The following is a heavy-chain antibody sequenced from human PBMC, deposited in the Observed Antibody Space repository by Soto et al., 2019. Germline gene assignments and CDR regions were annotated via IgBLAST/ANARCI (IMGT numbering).Heavy chain of an antibody. CDR1: GGPISSGDHQ. D-gene: IGHD3-10*01. CDR3: ARGVWFGELALDF. CDR2: ITYSGST. Sequence: SETLSLTCTVSGGPISSGDHQWNWIRQPPGKGLEWIGHITYSGSTYSKPSLNGRITISVDTSKDQIFLRLRSVTAADTAVYYCARGVWFGELALDFWGQGTLVTVSS. J-gene: IGHJ4*02. V-gene: IGHV4-30-4*01.